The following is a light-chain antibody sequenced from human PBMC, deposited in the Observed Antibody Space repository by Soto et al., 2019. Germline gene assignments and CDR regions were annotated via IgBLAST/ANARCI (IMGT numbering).Light chain of an antibody. CDR2: AAS. Sequence: DIQMTQSPSSLSASVGDRVTITCRASQSISSYLNWYQQKPGKVPKLLIYAASSYQGGVPSRFSGSGSGNDFTLTIINLQPEDFATYYCQQSFSAPWTFGQWTKVEIK. CDR3: QQSFSAPWT. CDR1: QSISSY. J-gene: IGKJ1*01. V-gene: IGKV1-39*01.